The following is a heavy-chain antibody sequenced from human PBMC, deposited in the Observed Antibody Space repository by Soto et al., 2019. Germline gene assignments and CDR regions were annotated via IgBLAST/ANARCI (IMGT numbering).Heavy chain of an antibody. CDR1: GCSISSYY. CDR3: ARHLPAMVRGVSNFDY. Sequence: TLSLTCTVSGCSISSYYWSWIRQPPGKGLEWIGYIYYSGSTNYNPSLKSRATISVDTSKNQFSLKLSSVTAADTAVYYCARHLPAMVRGVSNFDYWGQGTLVTVSS. V-gene: IGHV4-59*08. CDR2: IYYSGST. D-gene: IGHD3-10*01. J-gene: IGHJ4*02.